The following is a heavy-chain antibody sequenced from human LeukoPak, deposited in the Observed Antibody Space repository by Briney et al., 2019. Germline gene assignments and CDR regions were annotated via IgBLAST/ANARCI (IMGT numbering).Heavy chain of an antibody. CDR2: MYTDGSRI. D-gene: IGHD1-26*01. V-gene: IGHV3-74*01. J-gene: IGHJ4*02. Sequence: GGSLRLSCAASGFTLSKYWMHWVRQAPGKGPVWVSRMYTDGSRIDYADSVKGRFTISRDSAKNTLYLQMNSLRAEDTAVYYCSRDFVGADDYWGQGTLVTVSS. CDR3: SRDFVGADDY. CDR1: GFTLSKYW.